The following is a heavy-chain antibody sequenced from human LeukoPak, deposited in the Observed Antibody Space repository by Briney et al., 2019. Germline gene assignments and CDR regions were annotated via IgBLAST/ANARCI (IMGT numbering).Heavy chain of an antibody. CDR1: GGSISSGGYS. CDR2: IYHSGST. J-gene: IGHJ4*02. D-gene: IGHD6-13*01. CDR3: ARRFSSSWYGY. V-gene: IGHV4-30-2*01. Sequence: SQTLSLTCAVSGGSISSGGYSWSWIRQPPGKGLEWIGYIYHSGSTYYNPFLKSRVTISVDRSKNQFSLKLSSVTAADTAVYYCARRFSSSWYGYWGQGTLVTVSS.